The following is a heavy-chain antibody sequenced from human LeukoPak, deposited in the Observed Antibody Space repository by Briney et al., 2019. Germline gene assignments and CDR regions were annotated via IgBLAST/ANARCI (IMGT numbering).Heavy chain of an antibody. D-gene: IGHD3-10*01. V-gene: IGHV1-2*02. CDR3: ARGYYGSGSYGSDY. Sequence: ASVKVSCKASGYTFTGYYMHWVRQAPGQGLEWMGWINPNSGGTNYAQKFQGRVTMTRDTSISTAYMELSRLRSDDTAVYYCARGYYGSGSYGSDYWGQGTLVTVSS. CDR1: GYTFTGYY. J-gene: IGHJ4*02. CDR2: INPNSGGT.